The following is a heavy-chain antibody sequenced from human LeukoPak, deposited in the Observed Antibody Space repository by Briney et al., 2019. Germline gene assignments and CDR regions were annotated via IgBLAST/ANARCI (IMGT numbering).Heavy chain of an antibody. J-gene: IGHJ4*02. CDR2: ISGSGDST. CDR1: GFTFSNYA. D-gene: IGHD2-2*01. Sequence: GGSLRLSCAASGFTFSNYAMSWVRQAPGKGLEWVSAISGSGDSTYYAESVKGRFTISRDNSKNSLYLQMNSLRAEDTAVYYCARDLLPNTAHQLPSPFDYWGQGTLVTVSS. V-gene: IGHV3-23*01. CDR3: ARDLLPNTAHQLPSPFDY.